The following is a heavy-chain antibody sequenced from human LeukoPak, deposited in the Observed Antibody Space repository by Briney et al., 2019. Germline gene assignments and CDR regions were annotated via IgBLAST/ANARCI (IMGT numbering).Heavy chain of an antibody. V-gene: IGHV3-21*01. Sequence: PGGSLRLSCAASGFTFSSYSMNWVRQAPGKGLEWVSSISSSSSYIYYADSVKGRFTISRDNAKNSLYLQMNSLRAEDTAVYYCATFSSLTGYYWGQGTLVTVSS. CDR2: ISSSSSYI. D-gene: IGHD3-9*01. CDR1: GFTFSSYS. CDR3: ATFSSLTGYY. J-gene: IGHJ4*02.